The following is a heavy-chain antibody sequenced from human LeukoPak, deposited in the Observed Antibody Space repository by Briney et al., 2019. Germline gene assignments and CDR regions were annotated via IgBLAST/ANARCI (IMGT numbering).Heavy chain of an antibody. CDR2: RYYSGNT. CDR1: DGSISSYY. Sequence: TETLSLTCTVSDGSISSYYWSWIRQPPGKGLEWIGYRYYSGNTNYNPSLKSRVTISVDTSKNQFSLKLTSVTAADTAVYYCAGTYGSDLRQWGQGTLVTSSS. CDR3: AGTYGSDLRQ. V-gene: IGHV4-59*01. D-gene: IGHD3-10*01. J-gene: IGHJ1*01.